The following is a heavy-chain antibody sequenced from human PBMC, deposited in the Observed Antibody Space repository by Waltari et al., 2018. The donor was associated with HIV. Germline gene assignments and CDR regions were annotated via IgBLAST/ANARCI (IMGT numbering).Heavy chain of an antibody. D-gene: IGHD3-10*01. V-gene: IGHV1-69*01. CDR2: IIPIFGTA. J-gene: IGHJ6*02. CDR3: ARDDIRVRGASYYYYGMDV. Sequence: QVQLVQSGAEVKKPGSSVKVSCKASGGTFSSYAISWVRQAPGHGLEWMGGIIPIFGTANYAQKFQGRVTITADESTSTAYMELSSLRSEDTAVYYCARDDIRVRGASYYYYGMDVWGQGTTVTVSS. CDR1: GGTFSSYA.